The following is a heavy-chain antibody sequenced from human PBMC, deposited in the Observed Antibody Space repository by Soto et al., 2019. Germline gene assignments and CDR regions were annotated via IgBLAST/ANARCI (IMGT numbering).Heavy chain of an antibody. D-gene: IGHD6-19*01. CDR2: IYSGGST. CDR3: ARDRVGYSSGSLYYYYYMDV. CDR1: GFTVSSNY. Sequence: EVQLVESGGGLVQPGGSLRLSCAASGFTVSSNYMSWVRRAPGKGLEWVSVIYSGGSTYYADSVKGRFTISRDNSKNTLYLQMNSLRAEDTAVYYCARDRVGYSSGSLYYYYYMDVWGKGTTVTVSS. J-gene: IGHJ6*03. V-gene: IGHV3-66*01.